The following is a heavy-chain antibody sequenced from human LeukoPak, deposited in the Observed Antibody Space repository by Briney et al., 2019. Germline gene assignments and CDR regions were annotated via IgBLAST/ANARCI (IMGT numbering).Heavy chain of an antibody. CDR2: ISAYNGNT. CDR1: GYTFTIYG. Sequence: ASVTVSCKASGYTFTIYGISSVRQAPGQGLEWMGWISAYNGNTNYAQKRQGRVTMTTDTPTSTAYMELRSLRSDDTAVYYCARPQGGSFGGDAFDIWGQGTMVTVSS. CDR3: ARPQGGSFGGDAFDI. D-gene: IGHD1-26*01. V-gene: IGHV1-18*01. J-gene: IGHJ3*02.